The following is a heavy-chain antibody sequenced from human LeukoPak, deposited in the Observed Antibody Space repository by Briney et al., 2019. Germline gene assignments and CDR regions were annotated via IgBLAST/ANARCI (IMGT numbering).Heavy chain of an antibody. CDR3: ARGPGIDY. D-gene: IGHD1-14*01. CDR2: IYYTGST. V-gene: IGHV4-61*01. CDR1: GGTVSSGSYY. Sequence: SETLSLTCTVSGGTVSSGSYYWSWIRQPPGRGLEWIGYIYYTGSTNNNPSLKSRVTISLDTSKNQFSLRLSSVTAADTAVYYCARGPGIDYWGQGTLVTVSS. J-gene: IGHJ4*02.